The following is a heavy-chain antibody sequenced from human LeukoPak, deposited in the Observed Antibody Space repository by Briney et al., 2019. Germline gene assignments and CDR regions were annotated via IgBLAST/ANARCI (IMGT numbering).Heavy chain of an antibody. Sequence: ASVTVSFRASGGTFISYAISWVRQAPGQGLEGMGGIIPIFGTANYAQKFQGRVTITTDESTSTAYMELSSLRSEDTAVYYCAREGRSGHAFDIWGQGTMVTVSS. V-gene: IGHV1-69*05. CDR1: GGTFISYA. CDR3: AREGRSGHAFDI. CDR2: IIPIFGTA. J-gene: IGHJ3*02. D-gene: IGHD3-10*01.